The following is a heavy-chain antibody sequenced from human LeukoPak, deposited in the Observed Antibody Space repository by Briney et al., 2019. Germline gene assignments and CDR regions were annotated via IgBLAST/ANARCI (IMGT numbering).Heavy chain of an antibody. D-gene: IGHD2-15*01. Sequence: GRSLRLSCAASGFTFDEYAMHWVRQAPGKGLEWVSGISWSRYIIEYADSMRGRFTSARDNAKNSLFLQMNSLRAEDSAMYYCVRDHVGGSCVDCPLGDAFDTWGQGTMVTVSS. CDR1: GFTFDEYA. CDR3: VRDHVGGSCVDCPLGDAFDT. J-gene: IGHJ3*02. V-gene: IGHV3-9*01. CDR2: ISWSRYII.